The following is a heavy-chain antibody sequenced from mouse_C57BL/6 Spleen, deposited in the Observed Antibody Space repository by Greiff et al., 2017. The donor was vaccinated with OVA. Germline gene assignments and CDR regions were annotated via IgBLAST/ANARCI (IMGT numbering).Heavy chain of an antibody. V-gene: IGHV1-53*01. Sequence: VQLQQPGTELVKPGASVKLSCKASGYTFTSYWMHWVKQRPGQGLEWIGNINPSNGGTNYNEKLKSKATLTADKSSSTAYMQLSSLTSEDSAVYYGARREYGSSYGKYFDDWGTGTTVTVSS. CDR1: GYTFTSYW. CDR3: ARREYGSSYGKYFDD. J-gene: IGHJ1*03. D-gene: IGHD1-1*01. CDR2: INPSNGGT.